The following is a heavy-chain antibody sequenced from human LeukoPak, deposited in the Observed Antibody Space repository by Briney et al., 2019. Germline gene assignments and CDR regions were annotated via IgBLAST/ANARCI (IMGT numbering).Heavy chain of an antibody. D-gene: IGHD6-19*01. CDR3: ARRAVSGTSPLDY. J-gene: IGHJ4*02. CDR2: ISGSGDST. V-gene: IGHV3-23*01. CDR1: GFTFSSHA. Sequence: PGGSLRLSCAASGFTFSSHAMTWVRQAPGKGLEWVSAISGSGDSTYYADSVKGRFTISRDNSKNTLYLQVNSLRAEDTAVYYCARRAVSGTSPLDYWGQGTLVTFSS.